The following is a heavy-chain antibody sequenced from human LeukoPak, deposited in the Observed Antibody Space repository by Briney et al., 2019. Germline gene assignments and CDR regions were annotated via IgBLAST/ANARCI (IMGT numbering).Heavy chain of an antibody. Sequence: GGSLRLSCAASGFTVSSNYMSWVRQAPGKGLEWVSVIYSGGSTNYADSVEGRFTISRDNSKNTLYLQMNSLRAEGTAVYHCASTGSGWYSDYWGQGTLVTVSS. CDR1: GFTVSSNY. J-gene: IGHJ4*02. CDR2: IYSGGST. V-gene: IGHV3-66*02. CDR3: ASTGSGWYSDY. D-gene: IGHD6-19*01.